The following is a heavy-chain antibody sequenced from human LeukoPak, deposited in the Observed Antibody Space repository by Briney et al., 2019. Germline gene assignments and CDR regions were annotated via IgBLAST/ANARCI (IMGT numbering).Heavy chain of an antibody. V-gene: IGHV3-9*01. D-gene: IGHD6-19*01. Sequence: PGGSLRLSCAASGFAFDDYAMDWVRQVPGKGLEWVSGISWNSDTVGYAGSVKGRFTISRDNAKNSLYLQVNSLRTDDTALYFCARGSDHASGWPYYFHYWGQGALVTVSS. J-gene: IGHJ4*02. CDR3: ARGSDHASGWPYYFHY. CDR1: GFAFDDYA. CDR2: ISWNSDTV.